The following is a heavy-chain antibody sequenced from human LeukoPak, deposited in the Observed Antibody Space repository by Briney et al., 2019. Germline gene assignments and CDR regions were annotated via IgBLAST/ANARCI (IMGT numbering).Heavy chain of an antibody. CDR2: ISSSSYI. V-gene: IGHV3-21*01. CDR1: GFTFSSYS. J-gene: IGHJ4*02. D-gene: IGHD6-19*01. Sequence: GGSLRLSCAASGFTFSSYSMNWVRQAPGKGLEWVSSISSSSYIYYADSVKGRFTISRDNAKNSLYLQMNSLRAEDTAVYYCARASCGWYGDFDYWGQGTLVTVSS. CDR3: ARASCGWYGDFDY.